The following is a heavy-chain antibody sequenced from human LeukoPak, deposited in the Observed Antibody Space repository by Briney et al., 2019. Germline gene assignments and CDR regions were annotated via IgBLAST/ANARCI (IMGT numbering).Heavy chain of an antibody. V-gene: IGHV4-59*01. CDR1: GGSISSYY. CDR3: ARTRSEYYGSGSFFYGYYYMDV. Sequence: SETLSLTCTVSGGSISSYYWSWIRQPPGKGLEWIGYIYYSGSTNYNPSLKSRVTISVDTSKNQFSLKLSSVTAADTAVYYCARTRSEYYGSGSFFYGYYYMDVWGKGTTVTISS. J-gene: IGHJ6*03. CDR2: IYYSGST. D-gene: IGHD3-10*01.